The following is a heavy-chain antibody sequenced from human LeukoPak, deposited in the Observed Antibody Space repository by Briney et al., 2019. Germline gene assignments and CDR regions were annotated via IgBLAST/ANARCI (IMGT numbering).Heavy chain of an antibody. CDR3: ARVLRYCSGGNCYSGGLGYMDV. Sequence: QSGGSLRLSCAASGFTFSSYGMSWVRQAPGKGLEWVSAISGSGGSPYYADSVKGRSTISRDNAKNSLFLQMNSLRAEDTAVYYCARVLRYCSGGNCYSGGLGYMDVWGKGTTVTISS. CDR1: GFTFSSYG. J-gene: IGHJ6*03. D-gene: IGHD2-15*01. V-gene: IGHV3-23*01. CDR2: ISGSGGSP.